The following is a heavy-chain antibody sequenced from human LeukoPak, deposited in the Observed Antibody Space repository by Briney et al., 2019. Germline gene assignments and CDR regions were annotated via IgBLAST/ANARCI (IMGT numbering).Heavy chain of an antibody. V-gene: IGHV3-23*01. CDR2: ISGSGGST. CDR1: GFTFSSYA. Sequence: GGSLRLSCAASGFTFSSYAMSWVRQAPGKGLEWVSAISGSGGSTYYADSVKGRFTIPRDNSKNTLYLQMNSLRAEDTAVYYCAKDIQRLPAATSGGFDYWGQGTLVTVSS. J-gene: IGHJ4*02. D-gene: IGHD2-2*01. CDR3: AKDIQRLPAATSGGFDY.